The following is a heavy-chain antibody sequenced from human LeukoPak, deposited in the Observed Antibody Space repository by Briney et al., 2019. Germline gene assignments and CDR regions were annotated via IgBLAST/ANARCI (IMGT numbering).Heavy chain of an antibody. Sequence: GGSLRLSCAASGFTFSSYSMNWVRQAPGKGLEWISYISSSSSTIYYADSVKGRFTISRDNAKNSLYLQMNNLRVEDTAVYYCAMTALDYWGRGTLVTVSS. CDR3: AMTALDY. CDR2: ISSSSSTI. V-gene: IGHV3-48*01. J-gene: IGHJ4*02. CDR1: GFTFSSYS.